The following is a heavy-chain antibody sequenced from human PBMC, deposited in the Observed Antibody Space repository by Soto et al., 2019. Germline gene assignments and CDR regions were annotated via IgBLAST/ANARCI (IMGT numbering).Heavy chain of an antibody. CDR2: IFYSGST. D-gene: IGHD3-10*01. V-gene: IGHV4-59*01. Sequence: QVQLQESGPGLVKPSETLSLTCTVSGGSISPYYWSWIRHPPGKALEWIGYIFYSGSTNYNPSLESRVTISVDRSKNQFSLKLGSVTAADTAVYYCARITGSGPNAFDIWGQGTMVTVSS. CDR1: GGSISPYY. J-gene: IGHJ3*02. CDR3: ARITGSGPNAFDI.